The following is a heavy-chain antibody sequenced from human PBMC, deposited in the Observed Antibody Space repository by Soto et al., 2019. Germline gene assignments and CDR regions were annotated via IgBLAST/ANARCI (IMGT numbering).Heavy chain of an antibody. CDR3: SSWVVATNTDY. Sequence: AGTLSLTCAVRGGSFSANYWCWIRQPPGMGLEWIGEINHSGVHKYNPSLKSRVTISVDTSKNQLSLKLTSVTAADTAVYYCSSWVVATNTDYWGQGTLVTVSS. D-gene: IGHD2-21*02. V-gene: IGHV4-34*01. J-gene: IGHJ4*02. CDR1: GGSFSANY. CDR2: INHSGVH.